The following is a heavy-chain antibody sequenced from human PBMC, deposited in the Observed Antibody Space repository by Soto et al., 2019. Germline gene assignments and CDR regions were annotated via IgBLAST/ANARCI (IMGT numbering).Heavy chain of an antibody. J-gene: IGHJ4*02. Sequence: QVQLVESGGGVVQPGRSLRLSCAASGFTFINYAMHWVRQAPGKGLEWGAVISYDGSNKYYADSVKGRFTISRDNSKNTMYLQMNSLSAEDTAVYHCARDQVKGTMTILWGQGTLVTVSS. V-gene: IGHV3-30-3*01. CDR2: ISYDGSNK. CDR3: ARDQVKGTMTIL. D-gene: IGHD4-17*01. CDR1: GFTFINYA.